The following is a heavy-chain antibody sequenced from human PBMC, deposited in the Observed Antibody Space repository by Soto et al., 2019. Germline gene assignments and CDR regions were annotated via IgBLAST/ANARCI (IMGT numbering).Heavy chain of an antibody. CDR2: ISGSGDTT. CDR3: ARLQRNNMDAFDF. CDR1: GFTFSTYV. Sequence: GGSLRLSCAASGFTFSTYVMAWVRQAPGKGLEWVSMISGSGDTTYYADSVKGRFTISRDNAKNTLFLQMNSLRAEDTAVYYCARLQRNNMDAFDFWGQGTMVTVSS. D-gene: IGHD1-1*01. V-gene: IGHV3-23*01. J-gene: IGHJ3*01.